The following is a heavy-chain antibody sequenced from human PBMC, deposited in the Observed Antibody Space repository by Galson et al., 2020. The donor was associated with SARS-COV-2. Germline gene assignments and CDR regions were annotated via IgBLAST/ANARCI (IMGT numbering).Heavy chain of an antibody. D-gene: IGHD2-15*01. V-gene: IGHV3-9*01. Sequence: GGSLRLSCAASGFTFDDYAMHWVRQAPGKGLEWVSGISWNSGSIGYADSVKGRFTISRDNAKNSLYLQMNSLRAEDTALYYCAKLIAANSPGDYWGQGTLVTVSS. CDR2: ISWNSGSI. CDR1: GFTFDDYA. CDR3: AKLIAANSPGDY. J-gene: IGHJ4*02.